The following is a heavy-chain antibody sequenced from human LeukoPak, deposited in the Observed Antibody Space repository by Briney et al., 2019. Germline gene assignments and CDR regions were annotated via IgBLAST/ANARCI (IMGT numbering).Heavy chain of an antibody. CDR1: GYTFTGYY. V-gene: IGHV1-2*02. J-gene: IGHJ6*03. D-gene: IGHD6-6*01. CDR2: INPNSGGT. Sequence: ASVKVSCKASGYTFTGYYMHWVRQAPGQGLEWMGWINPNSGGTNYAQKFQGRVTMTRDTFISTAYMELSRLRSDDTAVYYCARDRSSSMDYYYYMDVWGKGTTVTVSS. CDR3: ARDRSSSMDYYYYMDV.